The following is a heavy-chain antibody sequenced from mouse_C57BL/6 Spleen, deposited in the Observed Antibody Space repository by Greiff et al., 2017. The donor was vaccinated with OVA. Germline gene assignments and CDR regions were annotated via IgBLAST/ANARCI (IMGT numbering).Heavy chain of an antibody. D-gene: IGHD2-1*01. CDR1: GYTFTDYY. Sequence: VQLQQSGPELVKPGASVKISCKASGYTFTDYYMNWVKQSHGKSLEWIGDINPNNGGTSYNQKFKGKATLTVDKSSSTAYMELRSLTSEDSAVYYCARTGNSYYYAMDYWGQGTSVTVSS. V-gene: IGHV1-26*01. CDR3: ARTGNSYYYAMDY. J-gene: IGHJ4*01. CDR2: INPNNGGT.